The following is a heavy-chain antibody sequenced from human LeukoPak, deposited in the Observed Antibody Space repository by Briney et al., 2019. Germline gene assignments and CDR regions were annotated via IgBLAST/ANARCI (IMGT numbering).Heavy chain of an antibody. Sequence: PPETLSLTCTVSGGSISSRSYYWGWIRQPPGKGLEWIGSIYHSGSTYYNPSLKSRVTISVDTSKKQFSLRLNSVTAADTAVYYYARLADYYYYMDVWGKGTTVTVSS. CDR2: IYHSGST. CDR3: ARLADYYYYMDV. D-gene: IGHD6-25*01. J-gene: IGHJ6*03. CDR1: GGSISSRSYY. V-gene: IGHV4-39*07.